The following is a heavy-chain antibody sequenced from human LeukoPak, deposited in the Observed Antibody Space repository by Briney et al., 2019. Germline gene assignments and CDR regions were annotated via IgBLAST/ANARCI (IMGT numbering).Heavy chain of an antibody. D-gene: IGHD3-16*02. Sequence: GASVKVSCKASGGTFTGYYMHWVRQAPGQGLEWMGWINPNSGGTNYAQKFQGRVTMTRDTSISTAYMELSRLRSDDTAVYYCARGRLTSMITFGGVIVLELDYWGQGTLVTVSS. CDR2: INPNSGGT. J-gene: IGHJ4*02. CDR1: GGTFTGYY. CDR3: ARGRLTSMITFGGVIVLELDY. V-gene: IGHV1-2*02.